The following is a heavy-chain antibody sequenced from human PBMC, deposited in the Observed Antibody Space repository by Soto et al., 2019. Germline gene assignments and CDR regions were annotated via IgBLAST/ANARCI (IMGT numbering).Heavy chain of an antibody. CDR2: IGGSGDSS. J-gene: IGHJ4*02. CDR3: AKGGEGSCSQTSCLYFSDS. Sequence: EVQLLDSGGGLVQPGGSLRLSCAASGFTFSTYAMSWVRQAPGKGLEWVSTIGGSGDSSYYATSVKGRFTISRDNSRNTLDLQMNSLRVEDTAVYYCAKGGEGSCSQTSCLYFSDSWGQGTLVTVSS. CDR1: GFTFSTYA. D-gene: IGHD2-15*01. V-gene: IGHV3-23*01.